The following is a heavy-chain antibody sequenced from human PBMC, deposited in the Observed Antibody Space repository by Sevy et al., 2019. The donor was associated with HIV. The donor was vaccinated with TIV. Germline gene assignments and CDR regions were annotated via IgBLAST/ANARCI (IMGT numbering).Heavy chain of an antibody. Sequence: GESLKISCAASEFTFSDHYMDWVRQAPGKGLEWVGRIRNKANSDTTEYAASVKGRFTISRDDSKNSLYLQMNSLKTEDTAVYYCARVPTYGSVTYFLDYWGQGSLVTVSS. CDR3: ARVPTYGSVTYFLDY. V-gene: IGHV3-72*01. J-gene: IGHJ4*02. CDR2: IRNKANSDTT. CDR1: EFTFSDHY. D-gene: IGHD3-10*01.